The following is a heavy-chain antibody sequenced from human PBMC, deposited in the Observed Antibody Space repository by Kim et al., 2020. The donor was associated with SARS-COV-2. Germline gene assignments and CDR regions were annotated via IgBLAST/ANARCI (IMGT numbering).Heavy chain of an antibody. D-gene: IGHD6-19*01. J-gene: IGHJ4*02. CDR1: GGSFSGYY. Sequence: SETLSLTCAVYGGSFSGYYWSWIRQPPGKGLEWIGEINHSGSTNYNPSLKSRVTISVDTSKNQFSLKLSSVTAADTAVYYCARGRWQWLDYHYFDYWGQGTLVTVSS. CDR3: ARGRWQWLDYHYFDY. CDR2: INHSGST. V-gene: IGHV4-34*01.